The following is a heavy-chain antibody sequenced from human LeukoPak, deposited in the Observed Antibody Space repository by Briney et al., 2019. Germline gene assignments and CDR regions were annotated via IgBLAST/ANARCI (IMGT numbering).Heavy chain of an antibody. CDR3: ARAPGADGALDY. J-gene: IGHJ4*02. D-gene: IGHD3-10*01. Sequence: GGSLRLSCAASGFTFSRYWMHWVRQAPGKGLMWVSRISPDGSTTLYADSVKGRFTISRDNAKNTLYLQMNSLGAEDTAVYYCARAPGADGALDYWGQGTLVTVSS. CDR2: ISPDGSTT. CDR1: GFTFSRYW. V-gene: IGHV3-74*03.